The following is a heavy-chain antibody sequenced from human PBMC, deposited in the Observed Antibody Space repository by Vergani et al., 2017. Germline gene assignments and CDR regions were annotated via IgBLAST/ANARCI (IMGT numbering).Heavy chain of an antibody. V-gene: IGHV4-30-4*01. D-gene: IGHD3-10*01. Sequence: QVQLQESGPGLVKPSQTLSLTCTVSGGSISSGDYYWSWIRQPPGKGLEWIGYIYYSGSTYYNPSLRSRVTISVDTSKNQFSLKLSSVTAADTAVYYCAREMVRGVNDYYGMDVWGQGTTGTVSS. CDR3: AREMVRGVNDYYGMDV. CDR1: GGSISSGDYY. CDR2: IYYSGST. J-gene: IGHJ6*02.